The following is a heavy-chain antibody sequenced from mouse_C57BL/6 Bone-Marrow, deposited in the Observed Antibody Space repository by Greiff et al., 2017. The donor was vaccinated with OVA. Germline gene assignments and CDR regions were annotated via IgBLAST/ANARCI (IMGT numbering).Heavy chain of an antibody. CDR3: ARANFAGAMDY. J-gene: IGHJ4*01. Sequence: QVQLQQPGAELVKPGASVKLSCKASGYTFTSYWMHWVKQRPGQGLEWIGMIHPNSGSINYNEKFKSKATLTVDKSSSTAYMQLSSLTSEDSAVYYCARANFAGAMDYWGQGTSVTVSS. CDR1: GYTFTSYW. CDR2: IHPNSGSI. D-gene: IGHD4-1*02. V-gene: IGHV1-64*01.